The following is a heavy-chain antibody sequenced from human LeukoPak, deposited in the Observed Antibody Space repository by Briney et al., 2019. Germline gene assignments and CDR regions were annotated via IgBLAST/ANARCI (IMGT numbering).Heavy chain of an antibody. J-gene: IGHJ4*02. CDR1: GYTFTSYG. Sequence: GASVKVSCKASGYTFTSYGISWVRQAPGQGLEWMGWISAYNGNTNYAQKLQGRVTMTRNTSISTAYMELSSLRSEDTAVYYCARDTDYSGYDRAFDYWGQGTLVTVSS. V-gene: IGHV1-18*01. CDR3: ARDTDYSGYDRAFDY. CDR2: ISAYNGNT. D-gene: IGHD5-12*01.